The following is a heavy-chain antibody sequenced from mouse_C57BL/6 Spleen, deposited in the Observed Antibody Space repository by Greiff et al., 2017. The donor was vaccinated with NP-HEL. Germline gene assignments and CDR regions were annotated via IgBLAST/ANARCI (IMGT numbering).Heavy chain of an antibody. D-gene: IGHD4-1*01. CDR1: GYTFTEYT. CDR3: ARHEATGNYFDY. J-gene: IGHJ2*01. CDR2: FYPGSGSI. Sequence: VVKPGASVKLSCKASGYTFTEYTIHWVKQRSGQGLEWIGWFYPGSGSIKYNEKFKDKATLTADKSSSTVYMELSRLTSEDSAVYFCARHEATGNYFDYWGQGTTLTVSS. V-gene: IGHV1-62-2*01.